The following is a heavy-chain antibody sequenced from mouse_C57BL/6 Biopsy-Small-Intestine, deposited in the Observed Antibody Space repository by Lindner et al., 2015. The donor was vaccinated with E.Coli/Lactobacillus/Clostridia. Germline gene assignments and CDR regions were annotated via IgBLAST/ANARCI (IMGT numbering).Heavy chain of an antibody. Sequence: SVKVSCKASGYTFTSHYVHWVRQAPGQGLEWMGMINPNGGSTSSAQKFQGRVIMTRDTSTSTVYMELTSLTSEDTAVYYCARGGTKYVDTSMANFDYWGQGTLVTVSS. J-gene: IGHJ4*01. CDR2: INPNGGST. CDR3: ARGGTKYVDTSMANFDY. D-gene: IGHD1-1*02. CDR1: GYTFTSHY. V-gene: IGHV1-64*01.